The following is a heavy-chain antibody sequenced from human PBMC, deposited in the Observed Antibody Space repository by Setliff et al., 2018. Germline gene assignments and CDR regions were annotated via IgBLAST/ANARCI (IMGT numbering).Heavy chain of an antibody. Sequence: SLRLSCAGSGFTFESYELNWVRQAPGKGLEWISYISSSGGIINYADAVKGRFIISRDDAENSVYLQTSSLRAEDTAVYYCAATRSHYPPQYYHYHYMDLWGKGTTVTVSS. CDR3: AATRSHYPPQYYHYHYMDL. V-gene: IGHV3-48*03. J-gene: IGHJ6*03. CDR1: GFTFESYE. D-gene: IGHD1-26*01. CDR2: ISSSGGII.